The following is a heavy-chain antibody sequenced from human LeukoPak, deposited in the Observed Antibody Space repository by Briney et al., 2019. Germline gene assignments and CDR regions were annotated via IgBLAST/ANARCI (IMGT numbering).Heavy chain of an antibody. J-gene: IGHJ6*03. CDR3: ARRLGRKFGERFYYYHYMDV. Sequence: PSETLSLTCAVYGGSFSGYYWSWIRQPPGKGLEWIGEINHSGSTNYNPSLKSRVTISVDTSKDQFSLKLSSVTAADTAVYYCARRLGRKFGERFYYYHYMDVWGKGTTVTISS. CDR2: INHSGST. V-gene: IGHV4-34*01. CDR1: GGSFSGYY. D-gene: IGHD3-10*01.